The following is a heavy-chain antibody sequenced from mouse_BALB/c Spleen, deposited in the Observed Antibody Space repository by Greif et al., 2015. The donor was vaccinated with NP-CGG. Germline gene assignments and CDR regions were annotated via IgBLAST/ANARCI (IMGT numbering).Heavy chain of an antibody. V-gene: IGHV6-6*01. J-gene: IGHJ3*01. CDR2: IRSKANNHAT. D-gene: IGHD2-14*01. CDR1: GFTFSDAW. CDR3: TPSWYGFAY. Sequence: EVQRVESGGGLVQPGGSMKLSCAASGFTFSDAWMDWVRQSPEKGLEWVAEIRSKANNHATYYAESVKGSFTITRDDSKSSVYPQMNNLRSEYAGIYYCTPSWYGFAYWGQGTLVTVSA.